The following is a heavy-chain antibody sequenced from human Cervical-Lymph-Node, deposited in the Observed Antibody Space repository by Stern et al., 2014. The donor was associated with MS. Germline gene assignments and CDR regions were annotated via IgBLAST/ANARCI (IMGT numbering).Heavy chain of an antibody. CDR3: ARGDYDFWSGPSYYYYGMDV. CDR2: ISSNGSSI. D-gene: IGHD3-3*01. Sequence: VQLVESGGGLVKPGGSLRLSCVDSGFTLSDYYMTWIRQAPGKGLEWLSYISSNGSSIYYADSVQGRFTISRDNAKNSLYLQMNSLRAEDTAVYYCARGDYDFWSGPSYYYYGMDVWGQGTTVTVSS. J-gene: IGHJ6*02. V-gene: IGHV3-11*01. CDR1: GFTLSDYY.